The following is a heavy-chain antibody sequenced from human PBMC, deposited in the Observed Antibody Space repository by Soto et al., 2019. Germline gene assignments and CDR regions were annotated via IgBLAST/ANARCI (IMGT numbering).Heavy chain of an antibody. D-gene: IGHD6-19*01. CDR3: ARVSASGWHVNGRDYFDS. CDR1: GFTLSSHG. V-gene: IGHV3-30*03. CDR2: VSYDGGTK. Sequence: QVQLVESGGGVVQPGGSLRLSCAASGFTLSSHGMQWVRQAPGKGLEWVAVVSYDGGTKYYADSVKGRFTISRDNSKNTLYLQMNSLRAEDTAVYYCARVSASGWHVNGRDYFDSWGQGTLVTVSS. J-gene: IGHJ4*02.